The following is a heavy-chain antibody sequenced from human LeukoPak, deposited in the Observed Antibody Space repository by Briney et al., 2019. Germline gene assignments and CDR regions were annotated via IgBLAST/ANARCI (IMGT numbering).Heavy chain of an antibody. CDR3: ATGEALDPFDY. CDR1: GFTFGSYS. D-gene: IGHD3-3*02. V-gene: IGHV3-21*01. J-gene: IGHJ4*02. Sequence: GGSLRLSCAASGFTFGSYSMNWVRQAPGKGLEWVSSISSSSSYIYYADSVKGRFTISRDNAKNSLYLQMNSLRAEDTAVYYCATGEALDPFDYWGQGTLVTVSS. CDR2: ISSSSSYI.